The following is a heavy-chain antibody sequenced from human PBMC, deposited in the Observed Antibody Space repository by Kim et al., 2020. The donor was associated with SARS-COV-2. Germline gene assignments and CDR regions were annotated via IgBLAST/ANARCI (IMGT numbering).Heavy chain of an antibody. CDR3: ATILYDSSP. J-gene: IGHJ5*02. CDR1: GFTFSSYG. V-gene: IGHV3-33*01. D-gene: IGHD3-22*01. Sequence: GGSLRLSCAESGFTFSSYGMHWVRQAPGKGLEWVAVIWYDGSNKYYADSVKGRFTISRDNSKNTLYLQMNSLRAEDTAVYYCATILYDSSPWGQGTLVTVSS. CDR2: IWYDGSNK.